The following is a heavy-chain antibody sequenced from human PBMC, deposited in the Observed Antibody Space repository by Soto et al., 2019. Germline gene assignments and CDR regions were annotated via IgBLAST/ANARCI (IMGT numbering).Heavy chain of an antibody. CDR1: GGSFSGHY. V-gene: IGHV4-34*01. CDR3: ARGVTGYSSTWYAY. CDR2: INQGGTT. D-gene: IGHD6-13*01. J-gene: IGHJ4*02. Sequence: SETLSLTCAVYGGSFSGHYWSWIRQPPGKGLEWIGEINQGGTTNYNPSLKSRVTMSVDTSKNQFSLKLSSVTAADTAVYYCARGVTGYSSTWYAYWGQGTLVSVSS.